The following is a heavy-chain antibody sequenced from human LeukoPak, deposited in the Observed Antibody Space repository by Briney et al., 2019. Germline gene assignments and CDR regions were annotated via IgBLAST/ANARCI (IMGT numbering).Heavy chain of an antibody. V-gene: IGHV1-69*13. Sequence: SVKVSCKASGGTFSSYAISWVRQAPGQGLEWMGGIIPIFGTANYAQKFQGRVTITADESTSTAYMELSSLRSEDTAVYYCARYGDYELGWFDPWGQGTLVTVSS. J-gene: IGHJ5*02. CDR2: IIPIFGTA. CDR1: GGTFSSYA. CDR3: ARYGDYELGWFDP. D-gene: IGHD4-17*01.